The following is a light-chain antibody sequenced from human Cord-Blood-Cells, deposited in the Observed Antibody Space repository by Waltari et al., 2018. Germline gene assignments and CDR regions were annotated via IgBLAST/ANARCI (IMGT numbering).Light chain of an antibody. Sequence: EIVLTQSPGTLSLSPGERATLSCRASQSVSSSYLAWYQQKPGQAPRLRIYGASSRATGIPDRFSGSGSGTDVTLTISRLEPEDFAVYYCQQYGSSPWTFGQGTKVEIK. J-gene: IGKJ1*01. V-gene: IGKV3-20*01. CDR3: QQYGSSPWT. CDR1: QSVSSSY. CDR2: GAS.